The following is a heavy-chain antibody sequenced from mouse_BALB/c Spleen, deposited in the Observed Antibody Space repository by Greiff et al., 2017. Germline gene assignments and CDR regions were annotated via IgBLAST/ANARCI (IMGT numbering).Heavy chain of an antibody. J-gene: IGHJ4*01. Sequence: EVKLVESGGGLVKPGGSLKLSCAASGFTFSSYAMSWVRQTPEKRLEWVASISSGGSTYYPDSVKGRFTISRDNARNILYLQMSSMGSEDTAMYYGAGEGQLGLRGAMDYWGQGTSVTVSS. D-gene: IGHD3-1*01. CDR3: AGEGQLGLRGAMDY. CDR1: GFTFSSYA. CDR2: ISSGGST. V-gene: IGHV5-6-5*01.